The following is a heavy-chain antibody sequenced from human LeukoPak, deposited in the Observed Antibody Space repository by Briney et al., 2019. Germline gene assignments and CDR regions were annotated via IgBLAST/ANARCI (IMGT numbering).Heavy chain of an antibody. V-gene: IGHV1-18*01. Sequence: ASVTVSFTASAYTFTIYNITMVRQAPGPGHERMGWINPYNGNTNYAQKGQGRVTVTADTSMSTAYMELRSLRSDDTAVYYCARNSLDYVWGSYGIYAFDIWGHGTMVTVSS. J-gene: IGHJ3*02. CDR2: INPYNGNT. CDR3: ARNSLDYVWGSYGIYAFDI. CDR1: AYTFTIYN. D-gene: IGHD3-16*01.